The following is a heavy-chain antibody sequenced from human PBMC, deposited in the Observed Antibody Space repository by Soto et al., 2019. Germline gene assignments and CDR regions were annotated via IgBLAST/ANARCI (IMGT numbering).Heavy chain of an antibody. CDR1: GGTFSSYA. Sequence: QVQLVQSGAEVKKPGSSVKVSCKASGGTFSSYAISWVRQAPGQGLEWMGGIIPIFGTANYAQKFQGRVTITADEATSTAYMELSSLISEDTAVYYCARDSEQWLVPSYYYYYGMDVWGQGTTVTVSS. CDR2: IIPIFGTA. CDR3: ARDSEQWLVPSYYYYYGMDV. D-gene: IGHD6-19*01. V-gene: IGHV1-69*01. J-gene: IGHJ6*02.